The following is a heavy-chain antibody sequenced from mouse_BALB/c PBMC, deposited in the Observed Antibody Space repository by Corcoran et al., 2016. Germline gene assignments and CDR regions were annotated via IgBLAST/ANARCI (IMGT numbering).Heavy chain of an antibody. V-gene: IGHV1-84*02. D-gene: IGHD1-1*02. CDR2: IYPGSGNT. CDR1: GYTFTDYY. Sequence: QIQLQQSGPELVKPGASVKISCKASGYTFTDYYINWVKQKPGQELEWIGWIYPGSGNTKYNEKFKGKATLTVDTSSSTAYMQLSSLTSEDTAVYFCARQIWSPAWFAYWGQGTLVTVSA. J-gene: IGHJ3*01. CDR3: ARQIWSPAWFAY.